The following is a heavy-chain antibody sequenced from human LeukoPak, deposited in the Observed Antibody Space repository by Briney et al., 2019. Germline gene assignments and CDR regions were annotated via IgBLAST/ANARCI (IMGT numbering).Heavy chain of an antibody. J-gene: IGHJ3*02. CDR1: GGSISSSSYY. Sequence: KASETLSLTCTVSGGSISSSSYYWGWIRQPPGKGLEWIGSIYYSGSTYYNPSLKSRVTISVDTSKNQFSLKLSSVTAADTALYYCARSGYSYGADSFDIWGQGTMVTVSS. CDR3: ARSGYSYGADSFDI. V-gene: IGHV4-39*07. CDR2: IYYSGST. D-gene: IGHD5-18*01.